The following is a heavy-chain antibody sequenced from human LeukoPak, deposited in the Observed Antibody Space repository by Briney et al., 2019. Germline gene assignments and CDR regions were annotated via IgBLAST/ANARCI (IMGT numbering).Heavy chain of an antibody. D-gene: IGHD2-2*02. V-gene: IGHV1-69*13. J-gene: IGHJ4*02. CDR2: IIPIFGTA. Sequence: SVKVSCKASGYTFTSYGISWVRQAPGQGLEWMGGIIPIFGTANYAQKFQGRVTITADESTSTAYMELSSLRSEDTAVYYCAREAAAIGLDYWGQGTLVTVSS. CDR1: GYTFTSYG. CDR3: AREAAAIGLDY.